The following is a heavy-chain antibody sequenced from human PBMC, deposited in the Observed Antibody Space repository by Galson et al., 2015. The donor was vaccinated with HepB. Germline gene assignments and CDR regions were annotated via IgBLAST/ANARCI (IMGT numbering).Heavy chain of an antibody. CDR3: TTEHYYDSSGYYY. V-gene: IGHV3-15*01. J-gene: IGHJ4*02. CDR2: IKSKTDGGTT. Sequence: SLRLSCAASGFTFSNAWMSWVRQAPGKGLEWVGRIKSKTDGGTTDYAAPVKGRFTISRDDSKNTLYLQMNSLKTEDTAVYYCTTEHYYDSSGYYYWGQGTLVTVSS. CDR1: GFTFSNAW. D-gene: IGHD3-22*01.